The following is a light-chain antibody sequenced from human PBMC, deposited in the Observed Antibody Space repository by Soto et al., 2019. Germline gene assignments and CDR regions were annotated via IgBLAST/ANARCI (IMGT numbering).Light chain of an antibody. V-gene: IGKV3-20*01. Sequence: VLAQSPGTLSLSPGGRATLSCRASQSVSSYYLAWYQQKPGQAPRLLIYAASSRATGIPDRFSGGGSGTDFTLTISRLEPEDFAVYYCQQCGSSPWTFGQGTKVDIK. CDR3: QQCGSSPWT. J-gene: IGKJ1*01. CDR1: QSVSSYY. CDR2: AAS.